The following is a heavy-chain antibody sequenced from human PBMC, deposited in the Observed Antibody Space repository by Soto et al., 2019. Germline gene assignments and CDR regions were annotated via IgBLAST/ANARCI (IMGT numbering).Heavy chain of an antibody. J-gene: IGHJ4*02. D-gene: IGHD6-6*01. CDR3: AGEAFVGSSGMGY. V-gene: IGHV4-31*03. Sequence: NPSETLSLTCTVSGGSISIGGHYWSWIRQHPGKGLEWIGYIYYSGSSYYNPSLRSRVAISVDTSKNQFSLKLSSVTAADTAVYYCAGEAFVGSSGMGYWGQGILVTVSS. CDR2: IYYSGSS. CDR1: GGSISIGGHY.